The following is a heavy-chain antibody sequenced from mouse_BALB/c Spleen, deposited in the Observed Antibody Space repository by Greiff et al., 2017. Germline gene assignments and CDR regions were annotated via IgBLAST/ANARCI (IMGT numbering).Heavy chain of an antibody. CDR2: IDPANGNT. CDR3: ARGGYRYAMDY. Sequence: EVQGVESGAELVKPGASVKLSCTASGFNIKDTYMHWVKQRPEQGLEWIGRIDPANGNTKYDPKFQGKATITADTSSNTAYLQLSSLTSEDTAVYYCARGGYRYAMDYWGQGTSVTVSS. J-gene: IGHJ4*01. CDR1: GFNIKDTY. V-gene: IGHV14-3*02.